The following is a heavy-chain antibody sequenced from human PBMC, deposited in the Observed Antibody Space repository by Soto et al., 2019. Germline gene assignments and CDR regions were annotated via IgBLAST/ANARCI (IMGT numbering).Heavy chain of an antibody. D-gene: IGHD3-9*01. Sequence: GGSLRLSCAASGFTFSSYGMHWVRQAPGKGLEWVAVIWYDGSNKYYADSVKGRFTISRDNSKNTLYLQMNSLRAEDTAVYYCARDFSGDILTGLDYWGQGTLVTVSS. J-gene: IGHJ4*02. CDR1: GFTFSSYG. V-gene: IGHV3-33*01. CDR3: ARDFSGDILTGLDY. CDR2: IWYDGSNK.